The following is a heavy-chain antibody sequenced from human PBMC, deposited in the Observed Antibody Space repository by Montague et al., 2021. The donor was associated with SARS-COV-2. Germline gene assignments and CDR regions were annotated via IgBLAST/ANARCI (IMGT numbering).Heavy chain of an antibody. CDR1: GGSISSGGYY. J-gene: IGHJ3*02. Sequence: LSLTCTVSGGSISSGGYYWSWIRQHPGKGLEWIGYIYYSGSTYYNXSLKSRVTISVDTSKNQFSLKLSSVTAADTAVYYCARARITMIVVVNAFDIWGQGTMVTVSS. D-gene: IGHD3-22*01. CDR2: IYYSGST. CDR3: ARARITMIVVVNAFDI. V-gene: IGHV4-31*03.